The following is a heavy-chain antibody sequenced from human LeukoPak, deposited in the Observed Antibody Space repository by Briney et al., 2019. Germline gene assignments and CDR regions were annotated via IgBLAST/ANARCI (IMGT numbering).Heavy chain of an antibody. V-gene: IGHV3-30*02. CDR1: GFTFSSYG. Sequence: GGSLRLSCATSGFTFSSYGMHWVRQAPGKGLEWVAFIRFDGSSKYYADSVKGRFTISRDNSKNTLYLQMNSLRAEDTAVYYCARARSSYGYGDAFDIWGQGTMVTVSS. CDR2: IRFDGSSK. J-gene: IGHJ3*02. CDR3: ARARSSYGYGDAFDI. D-gene: IGHD5-18*01.